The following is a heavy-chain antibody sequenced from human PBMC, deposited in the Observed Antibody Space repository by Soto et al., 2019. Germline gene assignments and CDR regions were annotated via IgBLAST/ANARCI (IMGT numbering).Heavy chain of an antibody. V-gene: IGHV4-59*01. CDR2: IYGSGST. CDR1: GGDISGNY. Sequence: PSETRSRTCSVSGGDISGNYWSWISQPPGKGLEWIGYIYGSGSTKYSPSLKSRVTISADTSKNQISLKLTSVTAADTADYFCARKRNYYYGMDVWGQGTTVTVSS. CDR3: ARKRNYYYGMDV. J-gene: IGHJ6*02.